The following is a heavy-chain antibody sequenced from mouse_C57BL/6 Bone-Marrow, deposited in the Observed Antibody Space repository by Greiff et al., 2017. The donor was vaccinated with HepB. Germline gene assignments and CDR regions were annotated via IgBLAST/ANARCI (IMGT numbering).Heavy chain of an antibody. CDR2: IHPNSGSN. J-gene: IGHJ2*01. CDR1: GYTFTSYW. D-gene: IGHD6-1*01. Sequence: QVQLQQPGAELVKPGASVKLSCKASGYTFTSYWMHWVKQRPGQGLEWIGMIHPNSGSNNYNEKFKSKATLTVDKSSSTAYMQLSSLTSEDSAVYYCARASYLCFYYWGQGTTLTVSS. V-gene: IGHV1-64*01. CDR3: ARASYLCFYY.